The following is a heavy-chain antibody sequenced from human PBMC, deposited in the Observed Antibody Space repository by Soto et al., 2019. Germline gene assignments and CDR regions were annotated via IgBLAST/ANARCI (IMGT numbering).Heavy chain of an antibody. CDR3: ARGYLFLGFDS. Sequence: QVQLQQWGAGLLKPSETLSLTCAVSGGSLTGYYCGWIRQPPGKGLEWIGQLNHGGSPNYKPSLRSRVTISLDTSKNQFSLRLTSVTAAYTAVYYCARGYLFLGFDSWGQGSLVTVSS. CDR1: GGSLTGYY. CDR2: LNHGGSP. D-gene: IGHD3-10*01. V-gene: IGHV4-34*01. J-gene: IGHJ4*02.